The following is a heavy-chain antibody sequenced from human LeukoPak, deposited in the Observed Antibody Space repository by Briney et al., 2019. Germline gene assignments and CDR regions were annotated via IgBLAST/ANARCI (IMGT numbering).Heavy chain of an antibody. D-gene: IGHD3-22*01. CDR3: ARVRRGLYYYDSSGYPRHAFDI. Sequence: SETLSLTCTVSGGSISSYYWSWIRQPPGKGLEWIGYIYYSGSTNYNPSLKSRVTISVDTSKNQFSLKLSSVTAADTAVYYCARVRRGLYYYDSSGYPRHAFDIWGQGTMVAVSS. J-gene: IGHJ3*02. V-gene: IGHV4-59*01. CDR2: IYYSGST. CDR1: GGSISSYY.